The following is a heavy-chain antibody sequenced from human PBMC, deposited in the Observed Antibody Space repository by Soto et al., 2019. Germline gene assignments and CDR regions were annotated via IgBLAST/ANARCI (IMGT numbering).Heavy chain of an antibody. CDR3: ARDDQVYGDHTSY. J-gene: IGHJ4*02. V-gene: IGHV3-64*01. CDR1: GFTFSSYA. CDR2: ISSNGGST. Sequence: GGSLRLSCAASGFTFSSYAMHWVRQAPGKGLEYVSAISSNGGSTYYANSVKGRFTISRDNSKNTLYLQMGSLRAEDMAVYYCARDDQVYGDHTSYWGQGTLVTVSS. D-gene: IGHD4-17*01.